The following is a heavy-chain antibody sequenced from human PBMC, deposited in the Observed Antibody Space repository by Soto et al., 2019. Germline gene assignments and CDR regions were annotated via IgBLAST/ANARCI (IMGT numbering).Heavy chain of an antibody. CDR3: AKGSGYP. V-gene: IGHV1-18*01. Sequence: GASVKVSCKASGYRFSSYGITWVRQAPGQGLEWMRWISNYNGHTKYAQKLQGRVTMTTDTSQNQFSLKLTSVTAADAAVYYCAKGSGYPWGRGTLVTVSS. D-gene: IGHD2-15*01. J-gene: IGHJ5*02. CDR1: GYRFSSYG. CDR2: ISNYNGHT.